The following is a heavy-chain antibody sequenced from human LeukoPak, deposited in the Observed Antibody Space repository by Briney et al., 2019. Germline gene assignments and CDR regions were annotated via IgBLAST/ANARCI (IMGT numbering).Heavy chain of an antibody. V-gene: IGHV1-3*01. CDR1: GYTFTSYA. D-gene: IGHD5-18*01. Sequence: ASVKVSCKASGYTFTSYAMHWVRQGPGQRLEWMGWINAGNGNTKYSQKFQGRVTITRDTSASTAYMELSSLRSEDTAVYYCARGSSQLWPLDYWGQGTLVTVSS. CDR2: INAGNGNT. CDR3: ARGSSQLWPLDY. J-gene: IGHJ4*02.